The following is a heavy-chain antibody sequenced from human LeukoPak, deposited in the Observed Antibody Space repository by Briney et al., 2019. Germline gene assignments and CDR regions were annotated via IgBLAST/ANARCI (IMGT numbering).Heavy chain of an antibody. CDR1: GFTFSSYG. J-gene: IGHJ4*02. CDR2: ISYDGSNK. D-gene: IGHD3-22*01. Sequence: GGSLRLSCAASGFTFSSYGIHWVRQAPGKGLEWVAVISYDGSNKYYADSVKGRFTISRDNSKNTLYLQMNSLRAEDTAVYYCAKSGSGSSGYYYILGYWGQGTLVTVSS. V-gene: IGHV3-30*18. CDR3: AKSGSGSSGYYYILGY.